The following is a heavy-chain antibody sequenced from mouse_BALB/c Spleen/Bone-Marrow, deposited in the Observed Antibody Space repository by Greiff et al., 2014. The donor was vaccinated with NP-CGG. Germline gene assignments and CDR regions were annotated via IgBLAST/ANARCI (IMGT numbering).Heavy chain of an antibody. J-gene: IGHJ4*01. Sequence: EVKLVESGPDLVKPSQSLSLTCTVTGYSITSGYSWHWIRQFPGNKLEWMGYIHYSGTTNYNPSLKSRISITRDTSKNQFFLQLNSVTSGDTATYYCARQNDGYLYYAMDYWGQGTSVAVSS. CDR2: IHYSGTT. V-gene: IGHV3-1*02. CDR1: GYSITSGYS. D-gene: IGHD2-3*01. CDR3: ARQNDGYLYYAMDY.